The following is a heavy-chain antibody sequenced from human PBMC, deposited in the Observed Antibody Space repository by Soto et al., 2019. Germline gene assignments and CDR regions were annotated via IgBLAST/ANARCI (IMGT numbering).Heavy chain of an antibody. Sequence: QVQLVQSGAEVKKPGSSVKVSCKSSGGTFSSYAISWVRQAPGQGLEWMGGIIHIFGTANYAQKFQGRVTITADESKSTAYMELSSLRSEDTAVYYCARGDCSGGSCYYFDYWGQGTLVTVSS. D-gene: IGHD2-15*01. J-gene: IGHJ4*02. V-gene: IGHV1-69*12. CDR2: IIHIFGTA. CDR1: GGTFSSYA. CDR3: ARGDCSGGSCYYFDY.